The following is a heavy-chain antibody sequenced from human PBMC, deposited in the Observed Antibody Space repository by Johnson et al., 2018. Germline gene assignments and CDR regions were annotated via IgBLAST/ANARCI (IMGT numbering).Heavy chain of an antibody. CDR2: MNPGDGST. Sequence: VQLVESGAEVKKPGASVMVSCKASGYTFTTYYMHWVRQAPGQGLEWMGIMNPGDGSTSYSEKFQGRVTMIRDTFTSTAYMQLSTLSSEDPAVYYCARGNWGSSSCYYDSYYYYMDVWGKGTTVTVSS. CDR3: ARGNWGSSSCYYDSYYYYMDV. CDR1: GYTFTTYY. D-gene: IGHD6-13*01. J-gene: IGHJ6*03. V-gene: IGHV1-46*01.